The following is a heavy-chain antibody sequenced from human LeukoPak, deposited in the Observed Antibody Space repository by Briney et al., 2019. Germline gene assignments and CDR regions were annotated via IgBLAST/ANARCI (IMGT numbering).Heavy chain of an antibody. D-gene: IGHD3-22*01. CDR1: GFTFSSYE. CDR2: ISGSGGST. J-gene: IGHJ4*02. Sequence: HSGGSLRLSCAASGFTFSSYEMNWVRQAPGKGLEWVSAISGSGGSTYYADSVKGRFTISRDNSKNTLYLQMNSLRAEDTAVYYCAKVGDSSGYIYYFDYWGQGTLVTVSS. CDR3: AKVGDSSGYIYYFDY. V-gene: IGHV3-23*01.